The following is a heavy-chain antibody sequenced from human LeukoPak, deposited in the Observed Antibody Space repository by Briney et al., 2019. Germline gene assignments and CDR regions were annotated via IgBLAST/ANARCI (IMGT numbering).Heavy chain of an antibody. V-gene: IGHV3-30*18. CDR1: GFTFSSQC. D-gene: IGHD6-13*01. CDR2: ISYDGSDK. J-gene: IGHJ6*02. Sequence: GGSLRLSCAASGFTFSSQCMQCVRHAPGKGLEWVAVISYDGSDKYYADSVKGRFTISRDNSKNTLYLQMNSLRAEETAVYYCAKSGYSSSWYIGMDVWGQGTTVTVSS. CDR3: AKSGYSSSWYIGMDV.